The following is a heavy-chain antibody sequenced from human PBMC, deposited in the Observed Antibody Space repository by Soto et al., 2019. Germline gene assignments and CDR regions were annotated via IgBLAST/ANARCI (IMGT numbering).Heavy chain of an antibody. Sequence: QVQLRESGPGLVKPSQTLSLTCTVAGDSMSSGNYYWSWIRQHPGKGLEWIGYIDYSGNAYYTPSLNSVVSLSLDTSKNPFSLKLNSVTAADTAVYYCARASVTTGGFDFWCQGTLVTVSS. V-gene: IGHV4-31*01. D-gene: IGHD4-17*01. CDR2: IDYSGNA. J-gene: IGHJ4*02. CDR1: GDSMSSGNYY. CDR3: ARASVTTGGFDF.